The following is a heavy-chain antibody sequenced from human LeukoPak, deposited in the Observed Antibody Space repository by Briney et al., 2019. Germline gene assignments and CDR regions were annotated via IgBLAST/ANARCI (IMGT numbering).Heavy chain of an antibody. J-gene: IGHJ6*03. CDR3: ARDGTVVPYYYYMDV. CDR1: GFTFSSYS. D-gene: IGHD2-2*01. V-gene: IGHV3-48*01. CDR2: ISSSSSTI. Sequence: GGSLRLSCAASGFTFSSYSMNWVRQAPGKGLEWVSYISSSSSTIYYADSVKGRFTISRDNAKNSLYLQMNSLRAEDTAVYYCARDGTVVPYYYYMDVWGKGTTVTISS.